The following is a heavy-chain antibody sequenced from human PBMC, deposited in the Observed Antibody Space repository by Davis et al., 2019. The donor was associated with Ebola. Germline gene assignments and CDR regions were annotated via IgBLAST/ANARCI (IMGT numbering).Heavy chain of an antibody. D-gene: IGHD3-10*01. J-gene: IGHJ6*04. Sequence: MPSETLSLTCAVYGGSFSGYYWSWTRQPPEKGLEWIGEINHSGSTNYNPSLKSRVTISVDASKNQFSLKLSSVTAADTAVYYCARNWWFGELGRHYYYYGMDVWGKGTTVTVSS. CDR1: GGSFSGYY. CDR3: ARNWWFGELGRHYYYYGMDV. V-gene: IGHV4-34*01. CDR2: INHSGST.